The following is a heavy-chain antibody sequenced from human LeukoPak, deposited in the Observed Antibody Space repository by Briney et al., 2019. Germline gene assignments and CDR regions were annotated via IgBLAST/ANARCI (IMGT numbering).Heavy chain of an antibody. Sequence: GGSLRLSCAASGFTFSSWVRQAPGKGLEWVSTISGSGGSRSYADSVKGRFTISRDNSKNTLYLQMNSLRAEDTAVYYCAKDLFYDSSGYSEDYWGQGTLVTVSS. CDR1: GFTFSS. CDR3: AKDLFYDSSGYSEDY. D-gene: IGHD3-22*01. J-gene: IGHJ4*02. CDR2: ISGSGGSR. V-gene: IGHV3-23*01.